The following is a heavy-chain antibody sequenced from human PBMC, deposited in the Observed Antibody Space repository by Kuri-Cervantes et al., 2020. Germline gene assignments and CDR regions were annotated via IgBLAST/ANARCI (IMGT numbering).Heavy chain of an antibody. D-gene: IGHD6-13*01. CDR2: INPNSGGT. V-gene: IGHV1-2*04. CDR3: ARAFHPGIAAAGMTVDAFDI. J-gene: IGHJ3*02. Sequence: ASVKVSCKASGGTFSSYAISWVRQAPGQGLEWMGWINPNSGGTNYAQKFQGWVTMTRDTSISTAYMELSRLRSDDTAVYYCARAFHPGIAAAGMTVDAFDIWGQGTRGTVSS. CDR1: GGTFSSYA.